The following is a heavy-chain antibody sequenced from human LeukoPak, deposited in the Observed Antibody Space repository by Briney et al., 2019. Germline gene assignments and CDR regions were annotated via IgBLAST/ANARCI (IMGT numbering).Heavy chain of an antibody. CDR3: ARQIMVRGVMSAFDI. V-gene: IGHV5-51*01. Sequence: GESLKISCKGSGYSFTSYWIGWVRQMPGKGLEWMGIIYPGDSDTRYSPSFQGQVTISADKSISTAYLQWSSLKASDTAVYYCARQIMVRGVMSAFDIWGQGTMVTVSS. CDR2: IYPGDSDT. D-gene: IGHD3-10*01. J-gene: IGHJ3*02. CDR1: GYSFTSYW.